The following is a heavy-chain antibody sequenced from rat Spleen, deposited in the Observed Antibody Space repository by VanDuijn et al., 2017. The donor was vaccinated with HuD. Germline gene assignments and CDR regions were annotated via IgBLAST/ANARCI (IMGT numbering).Heavy chain of an antibody. Sequence: EVQLVESDGGLXXPGXXLELSCXXXGFXXXDXXXAWXXRAPANGLEWGATXXYDGSSTYYRDSVKGRFTVSRDNAKNTLHLQMDSLRSEDTATYYCVRHGYNSYFDYWGQGVMVTVSS. D-gene: IGHD1-9*01. CDR3: VRHGYNSYFDY. V-gene: IGHV5-29*01. J-gene: IGHJ2*01. CDR1: GFXXXDXX. CDR2: XXYDGSST.